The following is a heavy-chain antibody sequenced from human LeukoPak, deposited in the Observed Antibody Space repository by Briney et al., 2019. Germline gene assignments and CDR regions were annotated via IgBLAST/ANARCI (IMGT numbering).Heavy chain of an antibody. CDR1: GFTFINYW. CDR3: ARSLLYYYDSSGPEN. Sequence: GGSLRLSCAPAGFTFINYWIHWVRHAPGKGLVWVSRINTDGSRTIYADSVKGRFTISRDNAKNTLYLQMNSLRAEDTAVYYCARSLLYYYDSSGPENWGQGALVTVSS. V-gene: IGHV3-74*01. J-gene: IGHJ4*02. CDR2: INTDGSRT. D-gene: IGHD3-22*01.